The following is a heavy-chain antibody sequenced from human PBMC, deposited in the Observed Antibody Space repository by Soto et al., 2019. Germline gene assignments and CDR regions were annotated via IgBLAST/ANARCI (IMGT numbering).Heavy chain of an antibody. CDR2: ISYDGSNK. CDR1: GFTFSSYA. J-gene: IGHJ4*02. Sequence: QVQLVESGGGVVQPGRSLRLSCAASGFTFSSYAMHWVRQAPGKGLEWVAVISYDGSNKYYADSVKGRFTISRDNSKNPLYLQMNSLRAEDTAVYYWARGRDGYNYVYVDYWGQGTLVTVSS. CDR3: ARGRDGYNYVYVDY. D-gene: IGHD5-12*01. V-gene: IGHV3-30-3*01.